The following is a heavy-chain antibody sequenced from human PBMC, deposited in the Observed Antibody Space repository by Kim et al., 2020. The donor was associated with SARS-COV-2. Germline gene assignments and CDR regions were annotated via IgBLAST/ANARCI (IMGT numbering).Heavy chain of an antibody. CDR1: GFTFSSYA. V-gene: IGHV3-30*04. CDR2: ISYDGSNK. D-gene: IGHD3-10*01. Sequence: GGSLRLSCAASGFTFSSYAMHWVRQAPGKGLEWVAVISYDGSNKYYADSVKGRFTISRDNSKNTLYLQMNSLRAEDTAVYYCARDVSGVDGYFTHWGRGT. J-gene: IGHJ1*01. CDR3: ARDVSGVDGYFTH.